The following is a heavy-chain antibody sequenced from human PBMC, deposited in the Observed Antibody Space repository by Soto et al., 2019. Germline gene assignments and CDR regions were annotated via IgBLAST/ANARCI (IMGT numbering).Heavy chain of an antibody. CDR3: ARIQRGYYYDSSGYYEDAFDI. J-gene: IGHJ3*02. CDR2: IDWDDDK. Sequence: SGPTLVNPTQTLTLTCTFSGYSLGTSGMCVSWIRQPPGKALEWLALIDWDDDKYYSTSLKTRLTISKDTSKNQVVLTMTNMDPVDTATYYCARIQRGYYYDSSGYYEDAFDIWGQGTMVTVSS. V-gene: IGHV2-70*01. CDR1: GYSLGTSGMC. D-gene: IGHD3-22*01.